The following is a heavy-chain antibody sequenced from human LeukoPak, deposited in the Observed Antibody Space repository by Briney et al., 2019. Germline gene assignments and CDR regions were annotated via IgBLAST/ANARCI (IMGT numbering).Heavy chain of an antibody. CDR3: VRDHLANFASCVFDP. CDR1: RYSPTRDYY. CDR2: INHSGRT. J-gene: IGHJ5*02. V-gene: IGHV4-38-2*02. D-gene: IGHD2-15*01. Sequence: RTPCLSPAVSRYSPTRDYYWTWTREPPGKGREWIGSINHSGRTYYTPTLKRRVTISVDTSKNQFYLKLNSVTAADTAVYYCVRDHLANFASCVFDPWGQGTLVTVSS.